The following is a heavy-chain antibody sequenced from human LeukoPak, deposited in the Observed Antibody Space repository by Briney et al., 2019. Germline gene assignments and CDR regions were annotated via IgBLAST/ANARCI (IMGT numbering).Heavy chain of an antibody. CDR2: IYSGGTT. V-gene: IGHV3-66*01. Sequence: GGSLRLSCAASGFTVSSNYMSWVRQAPGKGLEWVSIIYSGGTTYYADSVKGRFTISRDNSKNTLYLQMNSLRAEDTAVYYCAREVLDTAMALGYWGQGTLVTVSS. J-gene: IGHJ4*02. D-gene: IGHD5-18*01. CDR1: GFTVSSNY. CDR3: AREVLDTAMALGY.